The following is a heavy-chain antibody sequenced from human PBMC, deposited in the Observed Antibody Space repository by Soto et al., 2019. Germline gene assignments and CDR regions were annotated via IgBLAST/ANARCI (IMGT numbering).Heavy chain of an antibody. CDR3: ASRSDYGDLLGPFDY. D-gene: IGHD4-17*01. V-gene: IGHV1-69*12. CDR1: GGTFSSYA. CDR2: IIPIFGTA. Sequence: QVQLVQSGAEVKKPGSSVKVSCKASGGTFSSYAISWVRQAPGQGLEWMGGIIPIFGTANYAQKFQGRVTITADESTRTAYMELSSLRSEDTAVYYCASRSDYGDLLGPFDYWGQGTLVTVSS. J-gene: IGHJ4*02.